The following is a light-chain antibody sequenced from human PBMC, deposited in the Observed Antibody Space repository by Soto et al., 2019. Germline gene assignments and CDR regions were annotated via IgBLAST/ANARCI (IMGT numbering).Light chain of an antibody. CDR3: QQYNNWRT. CDR1: QSINSN. J-gene: IGKJ1*01. V-gene: IGKV3-15*01. Sequence: EIVMTQSPATLSVSAGERATLSCRASQSINSNLAWYQQKPGQAPRLLIYDASTRATGIPARFSGSGSGTEFTLTINSLQSEDFAVYYCQQYNNWRTFGQGAKVDI. CDR2: DAS.